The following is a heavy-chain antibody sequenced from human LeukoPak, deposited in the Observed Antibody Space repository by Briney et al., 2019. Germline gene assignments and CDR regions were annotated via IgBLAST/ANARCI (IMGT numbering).Heavy chain of an antibody. CDR3: ARPLAVAGFDY. J-gene: IGHJ4*02. CDR2: ISAGNGYT. D-gene: IGHD6-19*01. Sequence: ASVKVSCKASGYSFTSYAMHWVRQAPGQRLEWMGWISAGNGYTKYSQKFQGRVTITRDTSASTAYMELSSLRSEDTAVYFCARPLAVAGFDYWGQGTLVTVSS. CDR1: GYSFTSYA. V-gene: IGHV1-3*01.